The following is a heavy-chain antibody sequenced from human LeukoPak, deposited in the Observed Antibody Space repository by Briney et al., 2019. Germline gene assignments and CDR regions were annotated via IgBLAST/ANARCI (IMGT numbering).Heavy chain of an antibody. V-gene: IGHV3-48*03. CDR2: ISSSGSTI. D-gene: IGHD3-10*01. CDR1: GFTFSSYE. Sequence: PGGSLRLSCAASGFTFSSYEMNWVRQAPGKGLEWVSYISSSGSTIYYADSVKGRFTISRDNAKNSLYLHMNSLRAEDTAVYYCAREELWFGELSVAAFDIWGQGTMVTVSS. J-gene: IGHJ3*02. CDR3: AREELWFGELSVAAFDI.